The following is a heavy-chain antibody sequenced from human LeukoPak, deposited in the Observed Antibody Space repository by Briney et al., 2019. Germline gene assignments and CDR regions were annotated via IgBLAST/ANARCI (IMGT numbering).Heavy chain of an antibody. CDR2: ISSSSSTI. CDR1: GFTFSTYS. V-gene: IGHV3-48*01. D-gene: IGHD3-3*01. J-gene: IGHJ6*03. Sequence: GGSLRLSCAASGFTFSTYSMNWVRQAPGKGLEWVSYISSSSSTIYYADSVKGRFTISRDNSKNTLYLQMNSLRAEDTAVYYCAKDPRVDYYYYMDVWGKGTTVTVSS. CDR3: AKDPRVDYYYYMDV.